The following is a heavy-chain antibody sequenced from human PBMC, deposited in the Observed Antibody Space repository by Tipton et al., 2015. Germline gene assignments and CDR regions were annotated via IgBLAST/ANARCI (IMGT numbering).Heavy chain of an antibody. Sequence: TLSLTCTVSGDSITTIIYYWTWIRQLPGKGLECIGYVYFSGTTSYNPSLKSRVTISVDTSKNQFSLNLDSVTAADTAVYYCASHTRGYLGALDYWGQGTLVTVSS. CDR3: ASHTRGYLGALDY. J-gene: IGHJ4*02. D-gene: IGHD3-22*01. CDR2: VYFSGTT. CDR1: GDSITTIIYY. V-gene: IGHV4-31*03.